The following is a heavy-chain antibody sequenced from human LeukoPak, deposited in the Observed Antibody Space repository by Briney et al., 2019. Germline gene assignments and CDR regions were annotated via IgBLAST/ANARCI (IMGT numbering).Heavy chain of an antibody. V-gene: IGHV4-59*08. CDR2: IYYSGST. J-gene: IGHJ4*02. D-gene: IGHD3-10*01. CDR1: GGSISSHY. Sequence: PSETLSLTCTVSGGSISSHYWSWIRQPPGKGLEWIGYIYYSGSTNYNPSLKSRVTISVDTSKNQFSLKLSSVTAADTAVYYCARTYYYGSGSYYNPFDYWGQGTLVTVSS. CDR3: ARTYYYGSGSYYNPFDY.